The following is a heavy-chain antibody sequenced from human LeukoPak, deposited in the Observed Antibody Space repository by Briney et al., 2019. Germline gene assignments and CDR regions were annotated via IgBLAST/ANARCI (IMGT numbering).Heavy chain of an antibody. V-gene: IGHV4-34*01. J-gene: IGHJ6*03. D-gene: IGHD6-19*01. CDR3: ARKVPWYSSGWYHYYYYMDV. CDR1: GGSFSGYF. Sequence: SETLSLTCAVYGGSFSGYFWSWIRQPPGKGLEWIGQINHSGSTNYNPSLKSRVTISVDTSKNQFSLKLSSVTAADTAVYYCARKVPWYSSGWYHYYYYMDVWGKGTTVTISS. CDR2: INHSGST.